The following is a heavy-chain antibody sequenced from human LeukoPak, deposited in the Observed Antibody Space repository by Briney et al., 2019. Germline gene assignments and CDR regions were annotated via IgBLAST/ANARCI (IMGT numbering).Heavy chain of an antibody. CDR3: AIAGRSTTMGLDFFDY. CDR1: GLMFSDYY. V-gene: IGHV3-11*03. Sequence: TGGSLRLSCAASGLMFSDYYMSWIRQAPGKGLEWVSDISSGSGYTNYADSVQGRFTISRDNAKNSLYLQMNSLRAEDTAVYYCAIAGRSTTMGLDFFDYWGQGTLVTVSS. D-gene: IGHD2-2*01. J-gene: IGHJ4*02. CDR2: ISSGSGYT.